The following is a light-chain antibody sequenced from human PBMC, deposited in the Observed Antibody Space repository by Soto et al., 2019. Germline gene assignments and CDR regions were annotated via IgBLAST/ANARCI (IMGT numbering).Light chain of an antibody. Sequence: QSALTQPASVSGSPGQSISISCTGTSSAVGAFNYVTWYQHHPGKVPQLLIYDVNNRPSGISNRFSGSKSGNTASLTISGLQVEDEADYYCSSYTTSSTVVFGGGTKLTVL. CDR3: SSYTTSSTVV. CDR2: DVN. V-gene: IGLV2-14*03. CDR1: SSAVGAFNY. J-gene: IGLJ2*01.